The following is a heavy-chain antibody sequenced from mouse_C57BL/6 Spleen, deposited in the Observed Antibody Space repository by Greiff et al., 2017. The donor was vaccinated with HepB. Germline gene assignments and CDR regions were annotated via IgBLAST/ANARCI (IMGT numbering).Heavy chain of an antibody. CDR2: INPSNGGT. CDR1: GYTFTSYW. CDR3: ARDYYGSSSYYYAMDY. D-gene: IGHD1-1*01. V-gene: IGHV1-53*01. Sequence: QVQLQQPGTELVMPGASVKLSCKASGYTFTSYWMHWVKQRPGQGLEWIGNINPSNGGTNYNEKFKSKATLTVDKSSSTAYMQLSSLTSEDSAVYYCARDYYGSSSYYYAMDYWGQGTSVTVSS. J-gene: IGHJ4*01.